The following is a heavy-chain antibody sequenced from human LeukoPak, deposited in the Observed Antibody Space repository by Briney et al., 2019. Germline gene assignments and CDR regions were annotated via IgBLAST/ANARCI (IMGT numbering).Heavy chain of an antibody. V-gene: IGHV3-11*01. Sequence: GGSLRLSCAASGFTFSDYYMSWIRQAPGKGLEWVSYISSSGSTIYYADSVKGRFTISRDNAKNSLYLQMNSLRAEDTAVYYCAKVVTMIVVVTLDAFDIWGQGTMVTVSS. J-gene: IGHJ3*02. CDR2: ISSSGSTI. CDR3: AKVVTMIVVVTLDAFDI. D-gene: IGHD3-22*01. CDR1: GFTFSDYY.